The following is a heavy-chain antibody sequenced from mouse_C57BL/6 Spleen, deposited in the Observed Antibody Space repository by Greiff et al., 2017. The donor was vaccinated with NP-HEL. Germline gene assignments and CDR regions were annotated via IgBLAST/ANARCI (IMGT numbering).Heavy chain of an antibody. D-gene: IGHD1-1*01. CDR1: GYTFTTYP. J-gene: IGHJ1*03. V-gene: IGHV1-47*01. Sequence: VMLVESGAELVKPGASVKMSCKASGYTFTTYPIEWMKQNHGKSLEWIGNFHPYNDDTKYNEKFKGKATLTVEKSSSTVYLELSRLTSEDSAVYYCARSSSYPYWSFDVWGTGTTVTVSS. CDR3: ARSSSYPYWSFDV. CDR2: FHPYNDDT.